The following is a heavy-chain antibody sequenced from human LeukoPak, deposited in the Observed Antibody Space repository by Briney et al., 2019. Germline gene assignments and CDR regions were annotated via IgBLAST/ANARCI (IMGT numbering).Heavy chain of an antibody. CDR2: IYYSGST. CDR1: GGSVSSGSYY. J-gene: IGHJ4*02. V-gene: IGHV4-61*01. D-gene: IGHD5-18*01. Sequence: SETLSLTCTVSGGSVSSGSYYWSWIRQLPGKGLEWIGYIYYSGSTNYNPSLKSRVTISVDTSKNQFSLKLSSVTAADTAVYYCARLGYSYGYEFDYWGQGTLVTVSS. CDR3: ARLGYSYGYEFDY.